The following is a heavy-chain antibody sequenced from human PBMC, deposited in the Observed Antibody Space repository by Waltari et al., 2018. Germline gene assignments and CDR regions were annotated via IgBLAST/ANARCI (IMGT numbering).Heavy chain of an antibody. CDR3: ARDMRDGYNGREFDY. CDR2: IIPILGIA. V-gene: IGHV1-69*10. J-gene: IGHJ4*02. Sequence: QVQLVQSGAEVKKPGSSVKVSCKASGGTFSSYAISWVRPAPGQGLEWMGGIIPILGIANYAQKFQGRVTITADKSTSTAYMELSSLRSEDTAVYYCARDMRDGYNGREFDYWGQGTLVTVSS. CDR1: GGTFSSYA. D-gene: IGHD5-12*01.